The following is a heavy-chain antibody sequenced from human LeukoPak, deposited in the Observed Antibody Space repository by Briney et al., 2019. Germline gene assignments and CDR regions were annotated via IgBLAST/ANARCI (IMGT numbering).Heavy chain of an antibody. CDR2: IYPGDSDT. CDR1: YW. Sequence: YWSWIRQPAGKGLEWMGIIYPGDSDTRYSPSFQGQVTISADKSISTAYLQWSSLKASDTAMYYCARPIKKNDYGDYWGQGTLVTVSS. J-gene: IGHJ4*02. V-gene: IGHV5-51*01. D-gene: IGHD2/OR15-2a*01. CDR3: ARPIKKNDYGDY.